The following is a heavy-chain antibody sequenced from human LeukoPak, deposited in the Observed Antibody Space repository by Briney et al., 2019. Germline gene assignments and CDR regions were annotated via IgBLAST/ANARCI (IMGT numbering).Heavy chain of an antibody. J-gene: IGHJ4*02. Sequence: PSETLSLTCTVSDGSISSSTYYWGRIRQPPGKGLEWIGSIYYSGSTYYNPSLKSRVTISVDTSKNQFSLKLSSVTAADTAVYYCARGRGETMVRGLPRDWGQGTLVTVSS. CDR3: ARGRGETMVRGLPRD. CDR1: DGSISSSTYY. V-gene: IGHV4-39*07. D-gene: IGHD3-10*01. CDR2: IYYSGST.